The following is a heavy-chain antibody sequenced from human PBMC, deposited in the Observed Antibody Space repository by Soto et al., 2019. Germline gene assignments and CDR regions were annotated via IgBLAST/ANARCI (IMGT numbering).Heavy chain of an antibody. Sequence: GASVKVSCKASGYTFTSYGISWVRQAPGQGLEWMGWISAYNGNTNYAQKLQGRVTMTTDTSTSTAYMELRSLRSDDTAVYYCARDVKLIQLWALFDYWGQGTLVTVSS. V-gene: IGHV1-18*01. CDR1: GYTFTSYG. D-gene: IGHD5-18*01. CDR2: ISAYNGNT. CDR3: ARDVKLIQLWALFDY. J-gene: IGHJ4*02.